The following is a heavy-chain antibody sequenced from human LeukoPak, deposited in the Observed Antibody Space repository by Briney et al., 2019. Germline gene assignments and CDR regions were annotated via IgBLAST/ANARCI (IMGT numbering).Heavy chain of an antibody. D-gene: IGHD6-13*01. J-gene: IGHJ5*02. CDR1: GASISSSSSY. Sequence: SETLSLTCTVSGASISSSSSYWGWIRQPPGRGLEWIGTIYYSGTAYYNPSLKSRVTISVDTSRNQFSLRLSSVTAADTAVYYCASSHVTIGAAGPDNWFDPWGQGTLVTVSS. V-gene: IGHV4-39*01. CDR2: IYYSGTA. CDR3: ASSHVTIGAAGPDNWFDP.